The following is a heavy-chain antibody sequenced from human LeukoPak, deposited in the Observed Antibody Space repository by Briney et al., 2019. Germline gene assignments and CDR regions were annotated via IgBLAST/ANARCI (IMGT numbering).Heavy chain of an antibody. Sequence: PGRSLRLSCAASGFTFSSYGMHWVRQAPGKGLEWVAVISKDGSNQYYADSVKGRFTISRDNSKNTLYLQMSSLRGDDTALYYCARDHPTVTDAFDIWGQGTMVTVCS. V-gene: IGHV3-30*03. CDR1: GFTFSSYG. D-gene: IGHD4-17*01. CDR2: ISKDGSNQ. J-gene: IGHJ3*02. CDR3: ARDHPTVTDAFDI.